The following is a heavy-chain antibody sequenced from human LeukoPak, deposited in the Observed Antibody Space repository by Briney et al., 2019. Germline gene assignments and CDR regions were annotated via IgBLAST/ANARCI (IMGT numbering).Heavy chain of an antibody. D-gene: IGHD1-1*01. CDR1: GFTFSSYG. CDR3: ANQQGFNYIFAY. Sequence: PGGSLRLSCAASGFTFSSYGMHWVRQAPGKGLEWVAFIRYDGSNKYYADSVKGRFTISRDNSKNTLYLQMNSLRAEDTAVYYCANQQGFNYIFAYWGQGTLVTVSS. CDR2: IRYDGSNK. V-gene: IGHV3-30*02. J-gene: IGHJ4*02.